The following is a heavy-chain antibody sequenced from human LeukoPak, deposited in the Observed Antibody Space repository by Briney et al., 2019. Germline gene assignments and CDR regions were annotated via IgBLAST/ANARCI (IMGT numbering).Heavy chain of an antibody. CDR3: ARATAGTTVTTWDY. J-gene: IGHJ4*02. Sequence: ASVKVSCKASGYTFTSYAMHWVRQAPGQRLEWMGWINASNGNTKYSQEFQGRVTITRDTSASTAYMELSSLRSEDMAVYYCARATAGTTVTTWDYWGQGTLVTVSS. V-gene: IGHV1-3*03. D-gene: IGHD4-17*01. CDR1: GYTFTSYA. CDR2: INASNGNT.